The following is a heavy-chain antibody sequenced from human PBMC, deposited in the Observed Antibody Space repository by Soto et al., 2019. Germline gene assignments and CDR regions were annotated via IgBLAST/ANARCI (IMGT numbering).Heavy chain of an antibody. CDR1: GGSISSGGYS. CDR3: ARALRGYYDSSGYPWFDP. J-gene: IGHJ5*02. V-gene: IGHV4-30-2*01. CDR2: IYHSGST. Sequence: PSETLSLTCAVSGGSISSGGYSWSWIRQPPGKGLEWIGYIYHSGSTYYNPSLKSRVTISVDRSKNQFSLKLSSVTAADTAVYYCARALRGYYDSSGYPWFDPWGQGTLVTVSS. D-gene: IGHD3-22*01.